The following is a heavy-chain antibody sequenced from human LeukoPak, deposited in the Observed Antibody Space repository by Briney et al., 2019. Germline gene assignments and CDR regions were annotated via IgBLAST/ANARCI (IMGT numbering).Heavy chain of an antibody. J-gene: IGHJ4*02. CDR1: GFTVSNYW. V-gene: IGHV3-7*01. Sequence: GGSLRLSCAASGFTVSNYWMSWVRQAPGKGLEWVANINPDGTKKRNVDSVKGRFTISRDTARNSLYLQIDSLRASDTSVYYYAYWEFEYVSNCFSALDYWGQGALVSVSS. D-gene: IGHD2-21*01. CDR3: AYWEFEYVSNCFSALDY. CDR2: INPDGTKK.